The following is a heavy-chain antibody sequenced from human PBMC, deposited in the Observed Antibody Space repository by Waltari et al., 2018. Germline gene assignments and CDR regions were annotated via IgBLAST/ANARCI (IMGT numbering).Heavy chain of an antibody. J-gene: IGHJ4*02. D-gene: IGHD1-26*01. CDR1: GYSISSGYY. CDR2: IYHSRCT. Sequence: QVQLQESGPGLVKPSETLSLTCAVSGYSISSGYYWGWIRQPPGKGLEWIGSIYHSRCTDYTPSHKSRVTISVDTSKSQYSLKLSSVTAADTAVYYWARDPSIVGATYDYWGQGTLVTVSS. V-gene: IGHV4-38-2*02. CDR3: ARDPSIVGATYDY.